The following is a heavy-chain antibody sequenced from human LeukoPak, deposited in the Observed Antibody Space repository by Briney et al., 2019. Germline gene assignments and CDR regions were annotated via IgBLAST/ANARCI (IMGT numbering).Heavy chain of an antibody. D-gene: IGHD6-6*01. CDR1: GASMSSHY. Sequence: SETLSLTCTVSGASMSSHYWAWMRQDPGTGLEWIGNIFHTGSTSYNPALESRVTISLDTSNNQFSLKLTSVTAADTAVYYCAKEGGPARPGLDSWGQGTLVTVSS. J-gene: IGHJ4*02. CDR3: AKEGGPARPGLDS. V-gene: IGHV4-59*11. CDR2: IFHTGST.